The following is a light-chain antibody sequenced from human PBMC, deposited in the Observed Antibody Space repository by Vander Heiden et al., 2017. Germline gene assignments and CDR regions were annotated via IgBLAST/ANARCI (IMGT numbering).Light chain of an antibody. CDR1: QSISSN. V-gene: IGKV3-15*01. Sequence: EIVMTQSPATLSLSPGESATLSCRASQSISSNLAWYQQKPGQAPRLLIYGASTRATGIPARFSGSGSGTEYTLAISSLQSEDVAVYYCQQYHDWPPWTFGQGTKVEI. J-gene: IGKJ1*01. CDR2: GAS. CDR3: QQYHDWPPWT.